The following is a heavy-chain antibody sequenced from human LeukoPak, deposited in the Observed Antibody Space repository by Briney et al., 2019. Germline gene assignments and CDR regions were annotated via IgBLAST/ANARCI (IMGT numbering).Heavy chain of an antibody. Sequence: PSETLSLTCAVYGGSFSGYYWSWIRQPPGKGLEWIGEINHSGSTNYNPSLKSRVTISVDTSKNQFSLKLSSVTAADTAVYYCARHGLAGSYYYGMDVWGQGTTVTVSS. CDR2: INHSGST. CDR3: ARHGLAGSYYYGMDV. V-gene: IGHV4-34*01. CDR1: GGSFSGYY. D-gene: IGHD2-15*01. J-gene: IGHJ6*02.